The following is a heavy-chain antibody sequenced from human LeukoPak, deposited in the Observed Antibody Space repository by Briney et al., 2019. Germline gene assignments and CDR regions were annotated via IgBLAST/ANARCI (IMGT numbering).Heavy chain of an antibody. V-gene: IGHV3-48*03. D-gene: IGHD3-3*02. CDR1: GFTFSSYE. CDR3: ARESRSNLAVDY. CDR2: ISSSGSTI. Sequence: PGGSLRLSCAASGFTFSSYEVNWVRQAPGKGLEWVSYISSSGSTIYYADSVKGRFTISRDNAKNSLYLQMNSLRAEDTAVYYCARESRSNLAVDYWGQGTLVTVSS. J-gene: IGHJ4*02.